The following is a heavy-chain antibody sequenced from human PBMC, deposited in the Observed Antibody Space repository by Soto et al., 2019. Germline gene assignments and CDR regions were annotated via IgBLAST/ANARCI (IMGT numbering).Heavy chain of an antibody. CDR1: GYTFTSYA. J-gene: IGHJ3*02. CDR3: AKWSVAKDAFDI. Sequence: ASVKVSCKASGYTFTSYAMHWVRQAPGQRLEWMGWINAGNGNTKYSQKFQGRVTITRDTSASTAYMELSSLRSEDTAVYYCAKWSVAKDAFDIWVQGTMVTVS. D-gene: IGHD5-12*01. CDR2: INAGNGNT. V-gene: IGHV1-3*01.